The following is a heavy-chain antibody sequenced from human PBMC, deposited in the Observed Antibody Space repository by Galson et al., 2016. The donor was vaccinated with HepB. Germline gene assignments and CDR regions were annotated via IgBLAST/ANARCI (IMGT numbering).Heavy chain of an antibody. CDR1: GYSFTSYW. D-gene: IGHD3-10*01. CDR3: AGGHYGSGSFYLFDY. Sequence: QSGAEVKKPGESLRISCKGSGYSFTSYWISWVRQMPGKGLEWMGRIDPSDSYTNYSPSFQGHVTISADKSISTAHLQWSSLKASDTAMYYCAGGHYGSGSFYLFDYWGQGTLVTVSS. J-gene: IGHJ4*02. CDR2: IDPSDSYT. V-gene: IGHV5-10-1*01.